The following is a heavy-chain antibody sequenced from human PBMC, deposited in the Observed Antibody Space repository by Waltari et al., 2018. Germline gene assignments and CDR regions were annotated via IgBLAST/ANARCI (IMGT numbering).Heavy chain of an antibody. CDR3: ARTYQSGSYSDY. V-gene: IGHV1-2*02. D-gene: IGHD1-26*01. CDR2: INTRNGGT. J-gene: IGHJ4*02. CDR1: GYPFTSSH. Sequence: QVQLVQSGAEVKKPGASVKVSCTTSGYPFTSSHMPWVRQAPGQGLEWMGWINTRNGGTNYAQKYQGRVTMTRDTSISTAYMELSRLISNDTAVYYCARTYQSGSYSDYWGQGTPVTVSS.